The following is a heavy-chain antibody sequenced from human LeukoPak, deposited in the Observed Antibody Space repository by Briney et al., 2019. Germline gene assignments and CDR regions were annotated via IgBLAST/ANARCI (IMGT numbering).Heavy chain of an antibody. CDR3: AKDLCSGGNCLHRNSLFDY. V-gene: IGHV3-23*01. D-gene: IGHD2-15*01. J-gene: IGHJ4*02. Sequence: GGSLRLSYAASGFTFSSYAMNWVRQAPGKGLEWVSSISGSGGSTNYADSVKGRFTISRDNSKNTLYLQMNSLRTEDTAVYYCAKDLCSGGNCLHRNSLFDYWGQGTLVTVSS. CDR2: ISGSGGST. CDR1: GFTFSSYA.